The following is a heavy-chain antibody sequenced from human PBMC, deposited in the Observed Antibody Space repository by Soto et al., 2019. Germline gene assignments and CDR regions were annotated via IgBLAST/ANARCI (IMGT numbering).Heavy chain of an antibody. CDR2: INHRGST. V-gene: IGHV4-34*01. CDR1: GGSFSGYY. J-gene: IGHJ5*02. D-gene: IGHD2-2*01. CDR3: ARDGFCTSTTCRVGNWFDP. Sequence: QVQLQQWGAGLLKPSETLSLTCVVYGGSFSGYYWSWIRQFPGKGLEWIGGINHRGSTNYNPSLENRVTISVDTSKNQFSLKLPSVTAADTAMYYCARDGFCTSTTCRVGNWFDPWGQGTLVTVSS.